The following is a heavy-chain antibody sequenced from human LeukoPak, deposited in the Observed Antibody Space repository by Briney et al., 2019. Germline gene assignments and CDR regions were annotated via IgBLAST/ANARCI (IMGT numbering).Heavy chain of an antibody. CDR1: GFTFSSYA. CDR3: ARLITMVRGVIGPFDH. D-gene: IGHD3-10*01. Sequence: GGSLRLSCAASGFTFSSYAMHWVRQAPGKGLEWVSVIYSGGSTYYADSVKGRFTISRDNSKNTLYLQMNSLRAEDTAVYYCARLITMVRGVIGPFDHWGQGALVTVSS. V-gene: IGHV3-53*01. CDR2: IYSGGST. J-gene: IGHJ4*02.